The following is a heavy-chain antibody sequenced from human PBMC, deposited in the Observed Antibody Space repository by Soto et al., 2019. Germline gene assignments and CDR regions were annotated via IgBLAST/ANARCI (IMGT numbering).Heavy chain of an antibody. CDR1: GFTFSSYA. CDR3: AKASGQVAATPIYYYYGMDV. J-gene: IGHJ6*02. V-gene: IGHV3-23*01. CDR2: ISGSGGST. Sequence: PGGSLRLSCAASGFTFSSYAMSWVRQAPGKGLEWVSAISGSGGSTYYADSVKGRFTISRDNSKNTLYLQMNSLRAEDTAVYYCAKASGQVAATPIYYYYGMDVWGQGTMVTVSS. D-gene: IGHD2-15*01.